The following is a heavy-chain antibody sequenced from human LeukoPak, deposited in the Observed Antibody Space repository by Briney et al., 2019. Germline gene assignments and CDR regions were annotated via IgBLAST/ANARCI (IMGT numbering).Heavy chain of an antibody. CDR2: ISGSGGST. V-gene: IGHV3-23*01. D-gene: IGHD6-19*01. CDR1: GFTFSSDA. Sequence: GGSLRLSCAASGFTFSSDAMSWVRQAPGKGLEWVSAISGSGGSTYYADSVKGRFTISRDNSKNTLYLQMNSLRAEDTAVYYCAKVPVAGTDYFDYWGQGTLVTVSP. CDR3: AKVPVAGTDYFDY. J-gene: IGHJ4*02.